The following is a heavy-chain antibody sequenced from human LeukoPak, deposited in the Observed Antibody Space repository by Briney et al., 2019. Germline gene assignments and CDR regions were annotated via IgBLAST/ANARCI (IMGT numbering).Heavy chain of an antibody. CDR3: ARAPPPHSGSDPGDY. CDR2: ISAYNGNT. D-gene: IGHD5-12*01. Sequence: ASVKVSCKASGYTFTSYGISWVRQALGQGLEWMGWISAYNGNTNYAQKLQGRVTMTTDTYTSTDYMELRGLRSDDTAVYYCARAPPPHSGSDPGDYWGQGTLATVSS. J-gene: IGHJ4*02. CDR1: GYTFTSYG. V-gene: IGHV1-18*01.